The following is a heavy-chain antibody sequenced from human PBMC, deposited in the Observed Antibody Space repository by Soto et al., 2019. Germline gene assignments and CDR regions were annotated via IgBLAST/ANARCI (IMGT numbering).Heavy chain of an antibody. CDR2: IYPGDSDT. V-gene: IGHV5-51*01. D-gene: IGHD2-2*01. J-gene: IGHJ3*02. Sequence: GESLKISCKGSGYSFTSYWIGWVRQMPGKGLEWMGIIYPGDSDTRYSPSFQGQVTISGDKSISTAYLQWSSLKALDTAMYYCASTYCSSTSCYVYAFDIWGQGTMVTVSS. CDR1: GYSFTSYW. CDR3: ASTYCSSTSCYVYAFDI.